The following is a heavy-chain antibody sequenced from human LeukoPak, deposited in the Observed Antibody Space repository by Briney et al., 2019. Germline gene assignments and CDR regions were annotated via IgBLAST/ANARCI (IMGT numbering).Heavy chain of an antibody. CDR2: ISSSGSTI. CDR3: AKDSLNDLVGATRRDFDY. J-gene: IGHJ4*02. V-gene: IGHV3-48*03. CDR1: GFTFSSYE. D-gene: IGHD1-26*01. Sequence: GGSLRLSCAASGFTFSSYEMNWVRQAPGKGLEWVSYISSSGSTIYYADSVKGRFTISRDNAKNSLYLQMNSLRAEDTALYYCAKDSLNDLVGATRRDFDYWGQGTLVTVSS.